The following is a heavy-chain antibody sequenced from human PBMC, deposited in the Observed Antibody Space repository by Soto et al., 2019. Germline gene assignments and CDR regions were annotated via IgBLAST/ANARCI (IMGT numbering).Heavy chain of an antibody. V-gene: IGHV3-9*01. J-gene: IGHJ5*02. CDR2: ISWNSGSI. CDR3: AKVSTTHTFGPLDP. D-gene: IGHD1-1*01. Sequence: EVQLVESGGGLVQPGRSVRLSCAASGFTFDDYGMHWVRQAPGKGLEWVSGISWNSGSIGYADSVKGRFIISRDNAKNSLYLQMNNLRPEDTAFYFCAKVSTTHTFGPLDPWGQGTVVTVSS. CDR1: GFTFDDYG.